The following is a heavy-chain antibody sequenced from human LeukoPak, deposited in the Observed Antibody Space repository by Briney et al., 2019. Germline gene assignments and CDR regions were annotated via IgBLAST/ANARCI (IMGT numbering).Heavy chain of an antibody. V-gene: IGHV1-8*03. CDR2: MNPNSGST. CDR3: ARGRSTGYPYYFEY. D-gene: IGHD5-12*01. Sequence: ASVKVSCKASGYTFTSYDINWVRQATGQGLEWMGWMNPNSGSTGYAQKFQGRVTITRNTSISTAYMELSGLRSEDTAVYYCARGRSTGYPYYFEYWGQGTLVTVS. CDR1: GYTFTSYD. J-gene: IGHJ4*02.